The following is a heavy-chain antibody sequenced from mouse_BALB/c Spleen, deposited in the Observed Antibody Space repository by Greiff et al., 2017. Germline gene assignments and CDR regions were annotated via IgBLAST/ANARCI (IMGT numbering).Heavy chain of an antibody. D-gene: IGHD6-1*01. Sequence: QVQLQQSGAELVRPGTSVKVSCKASGYAFTNYLIEWVKQRPGQGLEWIGVINPGSGGTNYNEKFKGKATLTAVKSSSTAYMQLSSLTSDDSAVYFCARNLAYYFDYWGQGTTLTVSS. CDR1: GYAFTNYL. J-gene: IGHJ2*01. CDR2: INPGSGGT. CDR3: ARNLAYYFDY. V-gene: IGHV1-54*01.